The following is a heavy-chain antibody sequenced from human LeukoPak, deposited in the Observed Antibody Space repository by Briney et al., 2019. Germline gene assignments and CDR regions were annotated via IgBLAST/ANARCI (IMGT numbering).Heavy chain of an antibody. CDR1: GITFSSYS. J-gene: IGHJ4*02. D-gene: IGHD3-9*01. CDR3: ARQLGSIFGV. CDR2: ISSSSSYI. V-gene: IGHV3-21*01. Sequence: GGSLRLSCAASGITFSSYSMNWVRQAPGKGLEWVSSISSSSSYIYYADSVKGRFTISRDNAKNSLYLQMNSLRAEDTAVYYCARQLGSIFGVWGQGTLVTVSS.